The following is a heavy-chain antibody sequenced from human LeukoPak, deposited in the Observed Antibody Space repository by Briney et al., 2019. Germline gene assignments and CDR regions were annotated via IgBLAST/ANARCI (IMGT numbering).Heavy chain of an antibody. D-gene: IGHD6-13*01. J-gene: IGHJ3*02. Sequence: PSETLSLTCAVCGGSFSGYYWSWIRQPPGKGLEWIGEINHSGSTNYNPSLKSRVTISVDTSKNQFSLKLSSVTAADTAVYYCASPVIAAADDAFDIWGQGTMVTVSS. CDR1: GGSFSGYY. CDR2: INHSGST. CDR3: ASPVIAAADDAFDI. V-gene: IGHV4-34*01.